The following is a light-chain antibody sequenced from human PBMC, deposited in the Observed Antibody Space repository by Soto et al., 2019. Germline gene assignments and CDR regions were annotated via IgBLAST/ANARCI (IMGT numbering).Light chain of an antibody. CDR1: QSISSW. CDR3: QQYDSYPLT. J-gene: IGKJ4*01. CDR2: KAS. Sequence: DIQMTQSPSTLSASVGDRVTITCRASQSISSWLAWYQQKPGKAPNLLIYKASSLESGVPSRFSGSASGTEFPLTVSSLQPDDFATYYCQQYDSYPLTFGGGTKVEIK. V-gene: IGKV1-5*03.